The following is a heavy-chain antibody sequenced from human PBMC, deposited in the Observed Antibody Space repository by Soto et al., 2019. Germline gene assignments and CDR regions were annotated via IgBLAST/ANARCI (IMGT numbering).Heavy chain of an antibody. CDR2: IKQDGSEK. V-gene: IGHV3-7*05. Sequence: GGSLRLSCAASGFTFSSYWMSWVRQAPGKGLEWVANIKQDGSEKYYVDSVKGRFTISRDNAKNSLYLQMNSLRAEDTAVYYCARDLMRDFWSGYYGYYYYGMDVWGQGTTVTVSS. CDR1: GFTFSSYW. J-gene: IGHJ6*02. CDR3: ARDLMRDFWSGYYGYYYYGMDV. D-gene: IGHD3-3*01.